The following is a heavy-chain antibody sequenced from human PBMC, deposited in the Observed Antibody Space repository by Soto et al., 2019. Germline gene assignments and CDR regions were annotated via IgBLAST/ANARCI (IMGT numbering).Heavy chain of an antibody. J-gene: IGHJ6*02. CDR2: ISAYNGNT. CDR3: AREEMVVVPAAYYGMDV. D-gene: IGHD2-2*01. V-gene: IGHV1-18*01. Sequence: ASVKVSCKASGYTFTSYGISWVRQAPGQGLEWMGWISAYNGNTNYAQKLQGRVTMTSDTSTSTAYMELRSLRSDDTAVYYCAREEMVVVPAAYYGMDVWGQAPTVTVSS. CDR1: GYTFTSYG.